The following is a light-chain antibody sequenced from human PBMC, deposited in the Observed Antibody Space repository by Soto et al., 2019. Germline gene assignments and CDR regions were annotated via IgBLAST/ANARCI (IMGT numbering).Light chain of an antibody. Sequence: EVVLTQSPATLSLSPGDRAALSCKVSQSVHNFLAWYQQKPGQAPRLLIYGASNRAAGIPARFSGSGSGTDFTLTINRLEPEDFAVYYCQQRSNWPPITFGQGTRLEIK. J-gene: IGKJ5*01. CDR1: QSVHNF. V-gene: IGKV3-11*01. CDR2: GAS. CDR3: QQRSNWPPIT.